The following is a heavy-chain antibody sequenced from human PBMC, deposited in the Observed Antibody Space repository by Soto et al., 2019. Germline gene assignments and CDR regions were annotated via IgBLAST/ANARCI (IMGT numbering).Heavy chain of an antibody. V-gene: IGHV3-74*01. Sequence: EVQLVESGGGLVQSGGSLRLSCAASGFTLGNYWMHWVRQAPGKGLVWVSRINDYGTTINYVESVEGRFIISRDAAKSEVYLQMNHLRAEDSAVYYCASGGLEPFDYWGQGSLVTVSP. CDR1: GFTLGNYW. D-gene: IGHD1-1*01. J-gene: IGHJ4*02. CDR2: INDYGTTI. CDR3: ASGGLEPFDY.